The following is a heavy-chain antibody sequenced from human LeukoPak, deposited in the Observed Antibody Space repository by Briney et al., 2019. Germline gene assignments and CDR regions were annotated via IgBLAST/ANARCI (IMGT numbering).Heavy chain of an antibody. CDR1: GFTFSSYA. D-gene: IGHD6-19*01. CDR3: AKVDSGQWLAYFDY. Sequence: GGSLRLSCAASGFTFSSYAMSWVRQAPGKGLEWVSGISWNSGSIGYADSVKGRFTISRDNAKNSLYLQMNSLRAEDTALYYCAKVDSGQWLAYFDYWGQGTLVTVSS. J-gene: IGHJ4*02. CDR2: ISWNSGSI. V-gene: IGHV3-9*01.